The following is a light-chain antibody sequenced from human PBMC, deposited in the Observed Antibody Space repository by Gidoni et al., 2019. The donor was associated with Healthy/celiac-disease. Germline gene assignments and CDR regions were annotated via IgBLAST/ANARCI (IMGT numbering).Light chain of an antibody. CDR2: DVS. Sequence: QSALTQPASLSGSPRQSITIACTGTRSDVGCYNYVSWYQQHPGKAPKLMIYDVSNRPSGVSNRFSGSKSGNTASLTISGLQAEDEADYYCSSYTSSRGVFGGGTKLTVL. CDR1: RSDVGCYNY. V-gene: IGLV2-14*03. J-gene: IGLJ3*02. CDR3: SSYTSSRGV.